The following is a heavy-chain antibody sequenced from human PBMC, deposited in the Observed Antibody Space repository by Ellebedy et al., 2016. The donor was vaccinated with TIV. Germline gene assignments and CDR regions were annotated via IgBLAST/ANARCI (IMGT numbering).Heavy chain of an antibody. V-gene: IGHV1-18*01. CDR3: ASRTAMVIYGQRSHGAFDI. D-gene: IGHD5-18*01. J-gene: IGHJ3*02. CDR2: IIPIFGTA. CDR1: GYTFTSYG. Sequence: ASVKVSXXASGYTFTSYGISWVRQAPGQGLEWMGGIIPIFGTANYAQKFQGRVTMTTDTSTSTAYMELRSLRSDDTAVYYCASRTAMVIYGQRSHGAFDIWGQGTMVTVSS.